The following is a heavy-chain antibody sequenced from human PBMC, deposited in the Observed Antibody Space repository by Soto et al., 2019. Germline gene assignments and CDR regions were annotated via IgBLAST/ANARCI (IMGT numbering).Heavy chain of an antibody. V-gene: IGHV3-11*03. D-gene: IGHD1-1*01. CDR2: ISSSLGHT. CDR1: GFDFSDFH. Sequence: GGSLRLSCVASGFDFSDFHINWVRQAPGKGLEWISYISSSLGHTDYAESVKGRFTISRDNAKSSVFLEMSDLRSDDTAVYYCAANWNFGLNFWGQGTLVTVSS. CDR3: AANWNFGLNF. J-gene: IGHJ4*02.